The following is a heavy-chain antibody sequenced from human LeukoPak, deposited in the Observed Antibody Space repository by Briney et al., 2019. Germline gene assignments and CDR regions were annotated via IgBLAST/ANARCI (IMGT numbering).Heavy chain of an antibody. CDR2: INPNSGGT. D-gene: IGHD2-2*01. V-gene: IGHV1-2*02. Sequence: SVKVSFKASGYTFTDYYIHGVRQAPGQGREGMGGINPNSGGTYYAQNFHDRITLTRDTSISTAYMELSRLRSDDTAIYYCARANALYCSSASCLFDYWPQGPLVRVSS. CDR1: GYTFTDYY. J-gene: IGHJ4*02. CDR3: ARANALYCSSASCLFDY.